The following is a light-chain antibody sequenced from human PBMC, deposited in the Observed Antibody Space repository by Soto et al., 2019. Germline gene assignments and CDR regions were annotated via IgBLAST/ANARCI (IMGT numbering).Light chain of an antibody. CDR1: SSDVGSYNL. Sequence: QSALTQPASVSGSPGQSITISCTGTSSDVGSYNLVSWYQHHPGKAPKLMIYEVNKRPSGVSNRFSGSKSGNTASLTISGLQAEDEADYYCCSYAGTSTVFGGGTKRTVL. V-gene: IGLV2-23*02. J-gene: IGLJ3*02. CDR2: EVN. CDR3: CSYAGTSTV.